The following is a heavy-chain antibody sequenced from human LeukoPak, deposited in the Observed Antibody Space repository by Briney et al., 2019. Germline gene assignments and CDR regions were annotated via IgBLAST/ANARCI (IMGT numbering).Heavy chain of an antibody. CDR2: ITSSGGST. V-gene: IGHV3-23*01. Sequence: GGSLRLSCAASGFTFSTYLMSWVRQAPGKGLEWVSTITSSGGSTYYADSVKGRLTVSRDNSRNTLYLQMNSRRAEETAGYYCAKYYYDLGREFDYWGQGPLVTVSS. CDR1: GFTFSTYL. J-gene: IGHJ4*02. D-gene: IGHD3-22*01. CDR3: AKYYYDLGREFDY.